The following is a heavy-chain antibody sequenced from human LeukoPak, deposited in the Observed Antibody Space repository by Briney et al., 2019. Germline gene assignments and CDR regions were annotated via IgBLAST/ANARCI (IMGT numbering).Heavy chain of an antibody. Sequence: GGSLRLSCAASGFTCYTYWMHWVRQAPGKGLVWVSRINSDGSTANYADSVRGRFTISRDNAKKTLYLQMNSLRGDDTAVYYCARRGAATGGLDWGQGTLVTVSS. J-gene: IGHJ4*02. CDR1: GFTCYTYW. CDR2: INSDGSTA. D-gene: IGHD1-14*01. CDR3: ARRGAATGGLD. V-gene: IGHV3-74*01.